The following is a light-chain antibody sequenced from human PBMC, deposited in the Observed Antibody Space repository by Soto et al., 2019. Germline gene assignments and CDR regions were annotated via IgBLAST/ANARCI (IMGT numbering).Light chain of an antibody. CDR3: SSYTSSSTRV. Sequence: QSALTQPASVSGSPGQSITISCTGTSSDIGDYNYVSWYQQHPGTAPKLMIYDVSNRPSGVSDRYSGSNSGNTSSLTISGLQAEDEADYYCSSYTSSSTRVFGTGTKLTVL. CDR2: DVS. V-gene: IGLV2-14*01. J-gene: IGLJ1*01. CDR1: SSDIGDYNY.